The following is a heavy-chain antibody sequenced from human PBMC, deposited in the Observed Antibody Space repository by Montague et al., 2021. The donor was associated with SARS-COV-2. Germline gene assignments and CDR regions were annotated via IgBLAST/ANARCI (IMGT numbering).Heavy chain of an antibody. V-gene: IGHV4-31*03. CDR2: IYYSGST. CDR1: GGSISSGGYY. Sequence: LSLTCTVSGGSISSGGYYWSWIRQHPGKGLEWIGYIYYSGSTYYNPSLKSRVTISVDTSKNQFSLKLSSVTAADTAVYYCARARITMIVVVNAFDIWGQGTMVTVSS. J-gene: IGHJ3*02. D-gene: IGHD3-22*01. CDR3: ARARITMIVVVNAFDI.